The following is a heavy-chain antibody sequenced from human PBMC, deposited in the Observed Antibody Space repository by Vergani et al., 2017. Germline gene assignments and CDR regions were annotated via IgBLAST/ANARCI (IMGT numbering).Heavy chain of an antibody. CDR2: INPSGGST. V-gene: IGHV1-46*03. CDR1: GYTFTSYY. CDR3: ARGCGSTSCYKRGVDWFDP. Sequence: QVQLVQSGAEVKKPGASVKVSCMASGYTFTSYYMHWVRQAPGQGLEWMGIINPSGGSTSYAQKFQGRVSMTRDTSTSTVYMELSSLRSEDTAVYYCARGCGSTSCYKRGVDWFDPWGQGTLVTVSS. D-gene: IGHD2-2*02. J-gene: IGHJ5*02.